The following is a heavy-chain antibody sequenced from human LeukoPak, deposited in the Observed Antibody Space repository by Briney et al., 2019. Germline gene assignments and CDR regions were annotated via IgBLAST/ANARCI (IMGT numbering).Heavy chain of an antibody. CDR3: AKGDNTSYYFDS. D-gene: IGHD6-6*01. J-gene: IGHJ4*02. V-gene: IGHV3-23*01. CDR2: ISSSGSST. Sequence: PGGSLRLSCAASGFTFSSYAMTWVRQAPGKGLEWVSLISSSGSSTNYADFVKGRFTISRDNSKNTLYLQMSRLRAEDTALYYCAKGDNTSYYFDSWGQGTLVTVSS. CDR1: GFTFSSYA.